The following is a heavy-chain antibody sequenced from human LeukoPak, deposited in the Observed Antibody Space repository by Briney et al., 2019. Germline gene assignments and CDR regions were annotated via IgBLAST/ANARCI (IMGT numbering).Heavy chain of an antibody. D-gene: IGHD6-13*01. V-gene: IGHV3-30*03. Sequence: PGGSLRLSCAASGFTFRTYVIHWVRQAPGQGLEWVAVISSSGNNEYYADSVKGRFTISRDNPKNTLYLQMNSLRAEDTAMYYCARDLTIAAANYYFDNWGQGTLVTVSS. CDR2: ISSSGNNE. CDR1: GFTFRTYV. CDR3: ARDLTIAAANYYFDN. J-gene: IGHJ4*02.